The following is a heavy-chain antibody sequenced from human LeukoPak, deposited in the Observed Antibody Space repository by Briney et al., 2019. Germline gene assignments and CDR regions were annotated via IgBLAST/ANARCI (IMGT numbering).Heavy chain of an antibody. D-gene: IGHD4-23*01. J-gene: IGHJ4*02. Sequence: SETLSLTCAVYGESFSGYYWSWIRQPPGKGLEWIGEINHSGSTNYNPSLKSRVTISVDTSKNQFSLKLSSVTAADTAVYYCARGSAYGGNPFDYWGQGTLVTVSS. CDR2: INHSGST. CDR1: GESFSGYY. CDR3: ARGSAYGGNPFDY. V-gene: IGHV4-34*01.